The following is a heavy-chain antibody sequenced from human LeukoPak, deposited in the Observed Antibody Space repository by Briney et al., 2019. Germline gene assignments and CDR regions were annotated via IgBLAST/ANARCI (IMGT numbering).Heavy chain of an antibody. CDR1: AGSFSGYY. J-gene: IGHJ4*02. Sequence: SETLSLTCAVYAGSFSGYYWSWLRQPPGKGLEWVGEINHSVSTNYNPSLKSRVNISVDTAKNQFSLKLSSVTAADTAVYYCARHERRGSGSYHDYWGQGTLVTVSS. D-gene: IGHD3-10*01. V-gene: IGHV4-34*01. CDR3: ARHERRGSGSYHDY. CDR2: INHSVST.